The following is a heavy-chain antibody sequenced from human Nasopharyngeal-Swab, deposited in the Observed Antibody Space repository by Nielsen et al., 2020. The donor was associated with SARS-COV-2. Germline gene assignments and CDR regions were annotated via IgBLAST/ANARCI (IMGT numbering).Heavy chain of an antibody. CDR3: AREGRIIQLWSGGFDP. CDR2: INHSGST. Sequence: WIRQPPGKGLEWIGEINHSGSTNYNPSLKSRVTISVDTSKNQFSLKLSSVTAADTAVYYCAREGRIIQLWSGGFDPWGQGTLVTASS. V-gene: IGHV4-34*01. J-gene: IGHJ5*02. D-gene: IGHD5-18*01.